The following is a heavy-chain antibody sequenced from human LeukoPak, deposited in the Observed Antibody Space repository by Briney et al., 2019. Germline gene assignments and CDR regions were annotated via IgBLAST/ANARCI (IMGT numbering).Heavy chain of an antibody. D-gene: IGHD3-22*01. CDR2: ISSSSSTI. CDR1: GFTFSSYG. V-gene: IGHV3-48*01. J-gene: IGHJ4*02. CDR3: ARDSHYDSSGYYYGDFAY. Sequence: GGSLRLSCAASGFTFSSYGMTWVRQAPGRGLEWVSYISSSSSTIYYADSVKGRFTISRDNAKNSLYLQLNSLRAEDTAVYYCARDSHYDSSGYYYGDFAYWGQGTLVTVSS.